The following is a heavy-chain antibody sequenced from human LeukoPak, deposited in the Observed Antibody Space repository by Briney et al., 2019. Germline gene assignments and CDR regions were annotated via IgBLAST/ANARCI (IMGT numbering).Heavy chain of an antibody. CDR1: GYSISSGYY. D-gene: IGHD6-19*01. V-gene: IGHV4-38-2*02. CDR3: ASPGRAVAGTEN. Sequence: KPSETLSLTCTVSGYSISSGYYWGWIRQPPGKGLEWIGSIYHSGSTHYNPSLKSRFTISVDTSKNQFSLKLSSVTAADTAVYYCASPGRAVAGTENWGQGTLVTVSS. J-gene: IGHJ4*02. CDR2: IYHSGST.